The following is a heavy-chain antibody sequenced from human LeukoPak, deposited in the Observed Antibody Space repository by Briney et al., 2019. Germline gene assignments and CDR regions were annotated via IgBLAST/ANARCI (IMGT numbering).Heavy chain of an antibody. D-gene: IGHD6-25*01. Sequence: GASVTVSYKTSGYTFTDYLMHWVRQAPGQGLEWMGWINLDSGGTKYAQRFQGRVTMTRDTSISTAYMDLSRLRSDDTAVYYCARDLSTSATWEFDYWGQGTLVTVSS. CDR3: ARDLSTSATWEFDY. CDR1: GYTFTDYL. CDR2: INLDSGGT. J-gene: IGHJ4*02. V-gene: IGHV1-2*02.